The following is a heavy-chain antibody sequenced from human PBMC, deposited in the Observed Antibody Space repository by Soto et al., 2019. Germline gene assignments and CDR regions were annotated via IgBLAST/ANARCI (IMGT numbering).Heavy chain of an antibody. CDR3: ARESSAFDI. CDR2: SYTSGST. Sequence: SSETLSLTCTVAGGSISSYYWSWIRQPAGKGLEWIGRSYTSGSTNYNPSLKSRVTMSVDTAKNQFSLKLSSVTAADTAVDDCARESSAFDIWGQGTMVTVSS. J-gene: IGHJ3*02. CDR1: GGSISSYY. V-gene: IGHV4-4*07.